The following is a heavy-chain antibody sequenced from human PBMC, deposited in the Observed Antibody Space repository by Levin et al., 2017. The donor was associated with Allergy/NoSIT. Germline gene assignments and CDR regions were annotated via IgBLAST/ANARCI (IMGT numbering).Heavy chain of an antibody. D-gene: IGHD6-19*01. CDR3: SKDNSGRPFDI. CDR1: GYTFTTYA. J-gene: IGHJ3*02. Sequence: ASVKVSCKASGYTFTTYAMNWVRQAPGQGLEWMGWINTHTGKPTYAPGFTGRFVFSLDTSVSTAYVQISSLRAEDTAVYFCSKDNSGRPFDIWGQGTMVTVSS. V-gene: IGHV7-4-1*02. CDR2: INTHTGKP.